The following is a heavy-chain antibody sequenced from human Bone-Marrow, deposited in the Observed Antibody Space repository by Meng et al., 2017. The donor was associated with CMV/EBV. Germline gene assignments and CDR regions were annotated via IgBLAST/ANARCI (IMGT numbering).Heavy chain of an antibody. CDR2: ISSSSSYI. CDR3: ARHGAAASPDAFDI. Sequence: GESLKISCAASGFTFSSYSMNWVRQAPGKGLEWVSSISSSSSYIYYADSVKGRFTISRDNAKNSLFLHMNSLRAEDTAIYYCARHGAAASPDAFDIWGQGTMVTVS. V-gene: IGHV3-21*04. CDR1: GFTFSSYS. J-gene: IGHJ3*02. D-gene: IGHD6-13*01.